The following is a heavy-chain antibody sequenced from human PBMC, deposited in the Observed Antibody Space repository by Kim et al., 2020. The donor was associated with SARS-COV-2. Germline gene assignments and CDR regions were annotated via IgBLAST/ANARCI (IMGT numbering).Heavy chain of an antibody. Sequence: GTANYAQKFQGRVTITADKSTSTAYMELSSLRAEDTAVYYCASTVTTVVTPWVDWGQGTLVTVSS. V-gene: IGHV1-69*06. CDR2: GTA. J-gene: IGHJ4*02. D-gene: IGHD4-4*01. CDR3: ASTVTTVVTPWVD.